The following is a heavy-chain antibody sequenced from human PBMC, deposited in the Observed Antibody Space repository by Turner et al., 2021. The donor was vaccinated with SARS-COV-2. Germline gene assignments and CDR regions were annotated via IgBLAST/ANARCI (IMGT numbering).Heavy chain of an antibody. CDR1: GFTVSSNY. CDR3: ARDWGEYYFDY. D-gene: IGHD3-16*01. V-gene: IGHV3-53*02. CDR2: IYSGGST. J-gene: IGHJ4*02. Sequence: EVQLVETGGGLIQPGGSLRLSCAASGFTVSSNYMSWVRQAPGKGLEWVSVIYSGGSTFYADSVKGRFTISRDNSKNTLYLQMNSLRAEDTAVYHCARDWGEYYFDYWGQGTLVTVSS.